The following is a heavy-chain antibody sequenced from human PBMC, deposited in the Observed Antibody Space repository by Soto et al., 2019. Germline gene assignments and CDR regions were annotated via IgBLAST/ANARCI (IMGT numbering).Heavy chain of an antibody. CDR3: ARYALRWERDF. V-gene: IGHV1-18*01. Sequence: QVQLVQSGTEVKKPGASVKVSCKASGYTFTNYGISWVRQAPGQGLEWMGWISAYTGNTAYAQKLQGRVTLTTDTSTRTAYTALKSLSSDHTSVYSCARYALRWERDFGGQGTLVTVSS. J-gene: IGHJ4*02. CDR2: ISAYTGNT. CDR1: GYTFTNYG. D-gene: IGHD1-26*01.